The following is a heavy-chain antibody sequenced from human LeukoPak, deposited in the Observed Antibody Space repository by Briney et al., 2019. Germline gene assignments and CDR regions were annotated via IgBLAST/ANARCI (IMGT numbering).Heavy chain of an antibody. CDR1: GFTFSSYG. D-gene: IGHD6-19*01. J-gene: IGHJ4*02. Sequence: GGSLRLSCAASGFTFSSYGMNWVRQAPGKGLEWVSSISSSSSYIYYADSVKGRFTISRDNAKNSLYLQMNSLRAEDTAVYYCARDREKQWLVHPFDYWGQGTLVTVSS. CDR2: ISSSSSYI. V-gene: IGHV3-21*01. CDR3: ARDREKQWLVHPFDY.